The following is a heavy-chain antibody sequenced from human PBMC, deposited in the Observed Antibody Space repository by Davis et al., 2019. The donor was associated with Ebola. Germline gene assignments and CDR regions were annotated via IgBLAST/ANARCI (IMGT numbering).Heavy chain of an antibody. CDR1: GFTFSSYA. CDR3: ARGADIVVVVAGPHGY. J-gene: IGHJ4*02. CDR2: ISYDGSTK. D-gene: IGHD2-15*01. Sequence: PGGSLRLSCAASGFTFSSYAMHWVRQAPGKGLEWVAVISYDGSTKYYADSVKGRFTISRDNSKNTLYLQMNSLRAEDTAVYYCARGADIVVVVAGPHGYWGQGTLVTVSS. V-gene: IGHV3-30-3*01.